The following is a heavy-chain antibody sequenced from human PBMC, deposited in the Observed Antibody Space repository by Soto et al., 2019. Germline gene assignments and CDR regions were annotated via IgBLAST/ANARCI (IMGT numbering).Heavy chain of an antibody. D-gene: IGHD2-21*01. CDR3: ALGWSHGAFDI. CDR1: GFTFSNAW. J-gene: IGHJ3*02. V-gene: IGHV3-66*01. CDR2: IYSGGST. Sequence: EVQLVESGGGLVKPGGPLRLSCAASGFTFSNAWMSWVRQAPGKGLEWVSVIYSGGSTYYADSVKGRFTISRDNSKNTLYLQMNSLRAEDTAVYYCALGWSHGAFDIWGQGTMVTVSS.